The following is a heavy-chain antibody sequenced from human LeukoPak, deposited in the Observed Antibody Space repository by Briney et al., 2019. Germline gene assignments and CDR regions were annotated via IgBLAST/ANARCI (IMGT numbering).Heavy chain of an antibody. D-gene: IGHD2-2*01. CDR2: IRSKANSYAT. Sequence: GGSLRLSCAASGFTFSSYAMNWVRQASGKGLEWVGRIRSKANSYATAYAASVKGRFTISRDDSKNTAYLQMNSLKTEDTAVYYCTRSAVSDLDIVVVPAASDFDYWGQGTLVTVSS. CDR1: GFTFSSYA. CDR3: TRSAVSDLDIVVVPAASDFDY. V-gene: IGHV3-73*01. J-gene: IGHJ4*02.